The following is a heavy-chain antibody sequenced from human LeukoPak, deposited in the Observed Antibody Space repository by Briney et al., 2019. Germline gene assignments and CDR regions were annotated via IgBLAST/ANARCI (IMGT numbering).Heavy chain of an antibody. CDR1: GFIFSREW. CDR2: TSYDGSNK. Sequence: GGSLRLSCAASGFIFSREWMHWVRQAPGKGLEWVAVTSYDGSNKYYADSVKGRFTISRDNSKNTLYLQMNSLRAEDTAVYYCARVGDYYYMDVWGKGTTVTVSS. J-gene: IGHJ6*03. CDR3: ARVGDYYYMDV. D-gene: IGHD4-17*01. V-gene: IGHV3-30*19.